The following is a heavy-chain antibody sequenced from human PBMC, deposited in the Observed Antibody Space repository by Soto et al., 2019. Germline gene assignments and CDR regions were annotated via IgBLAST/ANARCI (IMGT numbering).Heavy chain of an antibody. D-gene: IGHD6-19*01. CDR1: GYTFTSCA. CDR2: INPSGGST. J-gene: IGHJ6*02. V-gene: IGHV1-46*01. Sequence: ASVKVSCKASGYTFTSCAMHWVRQAPGQGLEWMGIINPSGGSTSYAQKFQGRVTMTRDTSTSTVYMELSSLRSEDTAVYYCARDYAPVAGTHYYGMDVWGQGTTVTVSS. CDR3: ARDYAPVAGTHYYGMDV.